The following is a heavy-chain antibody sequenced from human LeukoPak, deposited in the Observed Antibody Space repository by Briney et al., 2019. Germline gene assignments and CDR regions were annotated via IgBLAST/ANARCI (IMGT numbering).Heavy chain of an antibody. Sequence: SETLSLTCDVSGYSIRTGYYWGWVRQPPGKDLEWIGSVYHSGSTYYNPPLQSRVNILVDTSKNQFSLNLTSVTAADTAVYYCARSYFSVGAFDIWGQGTMVTVSS. J-gene: IGHJ3*02. V-gene: IGHV4-38-2*01. CDR2: VYHSGST. CDR3: ARSYFSVGAFDI. D-gene: IGHD2/OR15-2a*01. CDR1: GYSIRTGYY.